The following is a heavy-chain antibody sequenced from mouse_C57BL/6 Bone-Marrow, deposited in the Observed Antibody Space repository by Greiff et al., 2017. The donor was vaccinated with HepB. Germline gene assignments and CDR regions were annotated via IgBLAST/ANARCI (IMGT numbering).Heavy chain of an antibody. CDR2: IYPGDGDT. CDR3: ARNGNYWFAY. CDR1: GYAFSSSW. V-gene: IGHV1-82*01. J-gene: IGHJ3*01. Sequence: VKLLESGPELVKPGASVKISCKASGYAFSSSWMNWVKQRPGKGLEWIGRIYPGDGDTNYNGKFKGKATLTADKSSSTAYMQLSSLTSEDSAVYFCARNGNYWFAYWGQGTLVTVSA. D-gene: IGHD2-1*01.